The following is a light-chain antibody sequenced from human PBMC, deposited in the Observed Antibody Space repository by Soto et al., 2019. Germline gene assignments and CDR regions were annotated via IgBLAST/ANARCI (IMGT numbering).Light chain of an antibody. CDR2: GAS. Sequence: EIAMTQSPATLSVSQVERATLSCRASQSVSSNLAWYQQKPGQAPRLLIYGASTRATGIPARFSGSGSGTEFTLTISSLEPEDFAVYYCQQRCDWPLTFGGGTKVDIK. V-gene: IGKV3-15*01. CDR3: QQRCDWPLT. CDR1: QSVSSN. J-gene: IGKJ4*01.